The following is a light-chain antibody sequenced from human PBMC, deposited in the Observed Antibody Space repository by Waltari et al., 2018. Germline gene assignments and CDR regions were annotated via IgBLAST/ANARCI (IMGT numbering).Light chain of an antibody. CDR1: SSNIGSNV. CDR3: AAWDDSLNGHWV. Sequence: QSVLTQPPSESGTPGQRVTISCSGSSSNIGSNVVNWYQQVPGTTPNLLIYRNDQRPSGVPDRISASKSGTSASLAISGLQSEDEAHYYCAAWDDSLNGHWVFGGGTKLTVL. CDR2: RND. J-gene: IGLJ2*01. V-gene: IGLV1-44*01.